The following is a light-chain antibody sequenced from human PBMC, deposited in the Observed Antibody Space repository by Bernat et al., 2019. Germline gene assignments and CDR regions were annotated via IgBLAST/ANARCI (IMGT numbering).Light chain of an antibody. V-gene: IGKV3-15*01. CDR2: STS. CDR3: QKYNNWPPIT. J-gene: IGKJ5*01. CDR1: QSVSSN. Sequence: EIVMTQSPATLSVSPGERATLSCRASQSVSSNLAWYQQKPGQAPRLLIYSTSTRATGIPARFSGTGSGTEFTLTISSLQSEDFAVYYCQKYNNWPPITFSKGTRLEIK.